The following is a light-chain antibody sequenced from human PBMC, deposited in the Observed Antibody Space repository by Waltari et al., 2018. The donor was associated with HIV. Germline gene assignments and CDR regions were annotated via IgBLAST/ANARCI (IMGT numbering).Light chain of an antibody. Sequence: QSALTQPASVSGSPGHSVTTSCTGPTGDVGSYNLVPWYQQYPGRAPQLIIYGVNSRPSGVSDRFSGSKFGNTASLTISGLRADDEADYYCNSFTDTDTLVFGGGTRLTVL. J-gene: IGLJ3*02. CDR2: GVN. CDR1: TGDVGSYNL. V-gene: IGLV2-14*03. CDR3: NSFTDTDTLV.